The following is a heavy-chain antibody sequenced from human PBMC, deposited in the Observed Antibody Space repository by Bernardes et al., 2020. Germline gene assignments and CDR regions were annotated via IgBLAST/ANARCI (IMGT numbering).Heavy chain of an antibody. CDR3: ARHAYGGAGQHYIRGGFDS. J-gene: IGHJ5*01. D-gene: IGHD2-21*01. V-gene: IGHV5-51*01. CDR2: IDPGDSV. Sequence: GESLKISCKASGYSLGSYWLGWVRQLPGRGLEWMGIIDPGDSVVYNPSLQGQVTISADTSLNTAYLSWNSLTASDSALYYCARHAYGGAGQHYIRGGFDSWGQGTLVTVSS. CDR1: GYSLGSYW.